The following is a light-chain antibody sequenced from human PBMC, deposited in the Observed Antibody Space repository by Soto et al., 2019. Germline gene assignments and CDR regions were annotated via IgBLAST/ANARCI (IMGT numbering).Light chain of an antibody. J-gene: IGLJ3*02. V-gene: IGLV7-46*01. CDR3: LLSYVGSRV. CDR2: DTT. Sequence: QAVVTQEPSLTVSPGGTVTLTCGSSGRVTSGHYAFWFQQKPGQAPRTLIYDTTNRHSWTPARFSGSLLGGKAALTLTGAQPEDEAEYYCLLSYVGSRVFGGGTRVTVL. CDR1: GRVTSGHY.